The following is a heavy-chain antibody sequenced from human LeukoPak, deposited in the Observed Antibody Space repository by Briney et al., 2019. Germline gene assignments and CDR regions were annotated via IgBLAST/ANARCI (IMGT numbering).Heavy chain of an antibody. Sequence: PGGSLRLSCAASGFTFSSYAMSWVRQAPGKGLEWVSAISGSGGSTYYADSVKGRFTISRDNSKNTLYLQMNSLRAEDTAVYFCARERLDRHLSFDYWGQGTLVTVSS. CDR2: ISGSGGST. CDR3: ARERLDRHLSFDY. J-gene: IGHJ4*02. D-gene: IGHD1-1*01. V-gene: IGHV3-23*01. CDR1: GFTFSSYA.